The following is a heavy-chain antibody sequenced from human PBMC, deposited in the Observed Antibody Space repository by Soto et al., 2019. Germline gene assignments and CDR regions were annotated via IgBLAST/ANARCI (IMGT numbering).Heavy chain of an antibody. V-gene: IGHV3-33*01. J-gene: IGHJ6*02. CDR1: RFTFKRAG. CDR2: ILFVGSNK. D-gene: IGHD3-22*01. CDR3: ARDSVNYYDSSGYPLLGYYYYGMDV. Sequence: GESLRISCAAPRFTFKRAGMHLVRQAPGKRLEWVAVILFVGSNKYYAGSVKGRFTISRDNSKNTPYLQMNSLRAEDMAVYYCARDSVNYYDSSGYPLLGYYYYGMDVWGQGT.